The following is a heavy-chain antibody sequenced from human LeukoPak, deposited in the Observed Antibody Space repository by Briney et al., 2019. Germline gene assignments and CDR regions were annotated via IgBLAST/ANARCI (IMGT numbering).Heavy chain of an antibody. J-gene: IGHJ6*02. CDR1: GGSISSYY. Sequence: SETLSLTCTVSGGSISSYYWSWIRQPAGKGLEWIGRIYTSGSTNYSPSLKSRVTMSVDTSKNQFSLKLSSVTAADTAVYYCARGLSGSSTYYYGMDVWGQGTTVTVSS. D-gene: IGHD6-6*01. CDR3: ARGLSGSSTYYYGMDV. V-gene: IGHV4-4*07. CDR2: IYTSGST.